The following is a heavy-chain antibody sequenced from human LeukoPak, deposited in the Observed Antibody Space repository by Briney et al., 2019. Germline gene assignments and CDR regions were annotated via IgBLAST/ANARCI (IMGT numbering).Heavy chain of an antibody. V-gene: IGHV3-21*01. CDR2: ISCSSSYI. J-gene: IGHJ4*02. CDR3: ARARICGGSSCYSRGFDY. Sequence: GGSLRLSCADSGFTFSSHSMSWVRQAPGMGLEWVSSISCSSSYIFYADSVKGRFTISRDNAKNSLYLQMNSLRVEDTAVYYCARARICGGSSCYSRGFDYWGQGTLVTVSS. CDR1: GFTFSSHS. D-gene: IGHD2-15*01.